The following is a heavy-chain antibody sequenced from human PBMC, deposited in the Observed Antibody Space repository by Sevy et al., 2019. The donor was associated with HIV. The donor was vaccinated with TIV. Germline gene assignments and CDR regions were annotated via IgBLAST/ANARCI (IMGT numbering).Heavy chain of an antibody. D-gene: IGHD3-9*01. V-gene: IGHV2-5*02. J-gene: IGHJ4*02. Sequence: SGPTLVKPTQTLTLTCTFSGFSFSTSGVGVGWIRQPPGKAPEWLAMIYWDGDTRYSPSLMNRLTITKDTSKDQVVLRMANMEPVDTGTYYCAHRRSKGITIIEFDYWGQGTLVTVSS. CDR1: GFSFSTSGVG. CDR2: IYWDGDT. CDR3: AHRRSKGITIIEFDY.